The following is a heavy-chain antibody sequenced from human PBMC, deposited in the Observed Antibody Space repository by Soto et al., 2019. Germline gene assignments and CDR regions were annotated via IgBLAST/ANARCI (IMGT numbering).Heavy chain of an antibody. CDR1: GYSFDAYI. V-gene: IGHV3-48*01. CDR2: INPRGLTK. CDR3: ATWYGNHYFGLDV. D-gene: IGHD6-13*01. Sequence: VQLVESGGALVQPGGSLRLSCAASGYSFDAYIMNWVRQAPGKGLEWVSSINPRGLTKFYADSVRGRFTISRDDASSSLFLQMNNLRAEDTAVYYCATWYGNHYFGLDVWGQGTTFTVSS. J-gene: IGHJ6*02.